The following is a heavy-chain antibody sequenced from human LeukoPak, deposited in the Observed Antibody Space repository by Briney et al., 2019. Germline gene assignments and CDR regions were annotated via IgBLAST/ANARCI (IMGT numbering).Heavy chain of an antibody. CDR3: ASGGDTIFGVVGAFDI. D-gene: IGHD3-3*01. V-gene: IGHV4-59*01. CDR1: GGSISSYY. CDR2: IYYSRST. Sequence: SETLSLTCTVSGGSISSYYWSWIRQPPGKGLEWIGYIYYSRSTNYNPSLKSRVTISVDTSKNQFSLKLSSVTAADTAVYYCASGGDTIFGVVGAFDIWGQGTMVTVSS. J-gene: IGHJ3*02.